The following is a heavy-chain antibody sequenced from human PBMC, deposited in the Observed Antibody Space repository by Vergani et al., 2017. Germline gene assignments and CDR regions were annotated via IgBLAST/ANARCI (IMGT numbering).Heavy chain of an antibody. CDR3: ASNGYYCLDY. J-gene: IGHJ4*02. Sequence: QVQLQESGPGLVKTPGTLSLTCAVCGGSISGTNWWSWVRQSPGKGLEWIGEIYHSGSTNYNQSLKSRVTISVDKSKNQFSLKLSSVTPADTAVYYCASNGYYCLDYWARRTLVTVSA. CDR2: IYHSGST. V-gene: IGHV4-4*03. D-gene: IGHD3-22*01. CDR1: GGSISGTNW.